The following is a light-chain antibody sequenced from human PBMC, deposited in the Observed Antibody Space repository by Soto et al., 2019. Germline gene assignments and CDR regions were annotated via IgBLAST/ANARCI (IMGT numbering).Light chain of an antibody. J-gene: IGLJ1*01. V-gene: IGLV2-14*01. CDR2: DVS. CDR1: SSDVGGYNY. Sequence: QSVLAQPASVSGSPGQSITISCTGTSSDVGGYNYVSWYQQHPGKAPKLMIYDVSNRPSGVSNRFSGSKSGNTASLTISGLQAEDEADYYCSSYTSSRTYVVGTGTKVT. CDR3: SSYTSSRTYV.